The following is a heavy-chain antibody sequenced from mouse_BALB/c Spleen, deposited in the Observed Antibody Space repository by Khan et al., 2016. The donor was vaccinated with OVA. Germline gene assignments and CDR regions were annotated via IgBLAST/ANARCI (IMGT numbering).Heavy chain of an antibody. CDR3: ARGNYYGYSVDY. D-gene: IGHD1-2*01. CDR1: GYSITSGYA. Sequence: EVKLEESGPGLVKPSQSLSLTCTVTGYSITSGYAWNWIRQFPGNKLEWMGYISYSGVTSYTPSLKSRISITRDTSKNQLFLQLNSVTTEDTATYYGARGNYYGYSVDYWGQGTTLTVSS. CDR2: ISYSGVT. V-gene: IGHV3-2*02. J-gene: IGHJ2*01.